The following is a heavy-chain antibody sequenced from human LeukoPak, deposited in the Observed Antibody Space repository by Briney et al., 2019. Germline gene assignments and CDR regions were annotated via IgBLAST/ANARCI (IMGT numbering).Heavy chain of an antibody. Sequence: ASVKVSCKASGYTFTSYYMHWVRQAPGQGLEWMGIINPSGGSTSYAQKFQGRVTMTRDTSTSTVYMELSSLRSEDMAVYYCARNLGYCSGGSCYSGWFDPWGQGTLVTVSS. CDR1: GYTFTSYY. CDR2: INPSGGST. V-gene: IGHV1-46*01. CDR3: ARNLGYCSGGSCYSGWFDP. J-gene: IGHJ5*02. D-gene: IGHD2-15*01.